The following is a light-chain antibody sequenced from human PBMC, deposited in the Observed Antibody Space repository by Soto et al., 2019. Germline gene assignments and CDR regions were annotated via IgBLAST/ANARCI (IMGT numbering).Light chain of an antibody. Sequence: DIQMTQSPSSLCASVGDRVTITCRASQSITRFFNWYQQKPGKAPKLLIYAASTLQTGVPSRFSGSGSGTDFTLTISSLQPEDFATYYCQQNYSPPPITFGQGTRLEI. CDR3: QQNYSPPPIT. V-gene: IGKV1-39*01. J-gene: IGKJ5*01. CDR1: QSITRF. CDR2: AAS.